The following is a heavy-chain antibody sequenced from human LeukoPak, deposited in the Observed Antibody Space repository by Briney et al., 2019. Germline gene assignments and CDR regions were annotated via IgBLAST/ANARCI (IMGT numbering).Heavy chain of an antibody. D-gene: IGHD6-19*01. V-gene: IGHV3-30*03. J-gene: IGHJ2*01. CDR2: ISYDGSNK. CDR1: GFTFSSYG. CDR3: ARDMEQWLVQDWYFDL. Sequence: QPGRSLRLSCAASGFTFSSYGMHWVRQAPGKGLEWVAVISYDGSNKYYADSVKGRLIISRDNSKNTLYLQMNILRAEDTAVYYCARDMEQWLVQDWYFDLWGRGTLVTVSS.